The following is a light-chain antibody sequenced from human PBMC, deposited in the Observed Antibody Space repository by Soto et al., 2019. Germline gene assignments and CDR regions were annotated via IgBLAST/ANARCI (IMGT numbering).Light chain of an antibody. Sequence: EIVLTQSPGTLSLSPGERATLSCRASQSVSSSYLAWYQQKPGQAPRLLIYGASSRATGIPDRFSGSGAGTDFTITISGLEPEEFAVHYLQQDGGSPLFTFGPRTNVDIK. V-gene: IGKV3-20*01. CDR2: GAS. CDR3: QQDGGSPLFT. CDR1: QSVSSSY. J-gene: IGKJ3*01.